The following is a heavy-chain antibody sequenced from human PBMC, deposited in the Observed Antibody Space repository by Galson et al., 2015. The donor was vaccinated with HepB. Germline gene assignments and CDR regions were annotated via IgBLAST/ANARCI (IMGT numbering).Heavy chain of an antibody. Sequence: SVKVSCKVSGYTLTELSMHWVRQAPGKGLEWMGGLDPEDGDTIYAQKFQGRVTMTEDTSTDTAYMELSSLRSEDTAVYYCATGDSSGYYYFDYWGQGTLVTVSS. J-gene: IGHJ4*02. D-gene: IGHD3-22*01. V-gene: IGHV1-24*01. CDR1: GYTLTELS. CDR3: ATGDSSGYYYFDY. CDR2: LDPEDGDT.